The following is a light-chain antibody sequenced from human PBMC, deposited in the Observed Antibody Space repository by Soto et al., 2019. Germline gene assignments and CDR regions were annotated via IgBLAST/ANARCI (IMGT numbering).Light chain of an antibody. CDR2: DAS. Sequence: DIQMTQSPSTLSASVGDRVTITCRASQGISSWLAWYQQKPGKAPKLLIYDASSLESGVPSRFSGSGSGTEFTLTISSLQPDDFATYYCQQYNSYSVTFGQGTKLEIK. V-gene: IGKV1-5*01. J-gene: IGKJ2*01. CDR3: QQYNSYSVT. CDR1: QGISSW.